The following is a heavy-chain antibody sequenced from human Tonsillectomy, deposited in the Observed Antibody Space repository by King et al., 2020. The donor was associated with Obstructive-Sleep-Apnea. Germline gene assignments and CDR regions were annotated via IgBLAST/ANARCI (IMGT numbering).Heavy chain of an antibody. D-gene: IGHD3-22*01. Sequence: VQLVESGGGVVQPGRSLRLSCAASGFTFSSYGMHWVRQAPGKGLEWVAVISYDGSNKYYADSVKGRFTISRDKSKNTLYLQMNSLRAEDTAVYYCPKGNYYYDSSGPLLGYWGQGTLVTVSS. CDR2: ISYDGSNK. CDR3: PKGNYYYDSSGPLLGY. J-gene: IGHJ4*02. V-gene: IGHV3-30*18. CDR1: GFTFSSYG.